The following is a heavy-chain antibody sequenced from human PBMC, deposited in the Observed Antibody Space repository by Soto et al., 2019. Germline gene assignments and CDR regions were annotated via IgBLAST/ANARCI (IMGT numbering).Heavy chain of an antibody. D-gene: IGHD6-19*01. CDR1: GFTFSIYA. Sequence: GGSLRLSCAASGFTFSIYAMTWVRQAPGKGLEWVSTISGSGTSAYYADSVKGRFTFSRDNSKNTLYLQMNSLRAEDTALYYCAKLGSNGWYDAFDIWGQGTVVTVSS. J-gene: IGHJ3*02. CDR2: ISGSGTSA. V-gene: IGHV3-23*01. CDR3: AKLGSNGWYDAFDI.